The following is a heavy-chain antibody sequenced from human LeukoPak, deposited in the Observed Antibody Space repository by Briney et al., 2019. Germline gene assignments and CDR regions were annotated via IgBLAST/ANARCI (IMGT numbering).Heavy chain of an antibody. CDR2: IYSGGST. V-gene: IGHV3-53*04. CDR1: GFTVSSNY. D-gene: IGHD2-2*02. J-gene: IGHJ5*02. Sequence: GGSLRLSCAASGFTVSSNYMSWVRQAPGKGLEWVSVIYSGGSTYYADSVKGRFTISRHNSKNTLYLQMNSLRAEDTAVYYCARGSSYQLLYLEAVAGYNWFDPWGQGTLVTVSS. CDR3: ARGSSYQLLYLEAVAGYNWFDP.